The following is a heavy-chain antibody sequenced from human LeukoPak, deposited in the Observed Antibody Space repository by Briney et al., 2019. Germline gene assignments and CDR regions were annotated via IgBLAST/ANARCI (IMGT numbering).Heavy chain of an antibody. Sequence: ASVKVSCKACGYTFTSYDINWVRQATGQGLEWMGWMNPNSGNTGYAQKFQGRVTMTRNTSISTAYMELSSLRSEDTAVHYCASRAPYDSSGYYYYYYMDVWGKGTTVTVSS. CDR3: ASRAPYDSSGYYYYYYMDV. D-gene: IGHD3-22*01. CDR1: GYTFTSYD. V-gene: IGHV1-8*01. CDR2: MNPNSGNT. J-gene: IGHJ6*03.